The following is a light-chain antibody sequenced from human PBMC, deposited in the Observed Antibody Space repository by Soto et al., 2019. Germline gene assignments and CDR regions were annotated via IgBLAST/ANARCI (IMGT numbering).Light chain of an antibody. V-gene: IGKV3-20*01. Sequence: EIVLTQSPGTLSLSPGERATLSCRAGQSVSSSYLAWYQQKPGQAPRLLIYGASSRATGIPDRFSGSGSGTDFTLTISRLEPEDFAVYYCQQYGSAPRTCGQGTKV. J-gene: IGKJ1*01. CDR1: QSVSSSY. CDR2: GAS. CDR3: QQYGSAPRT.